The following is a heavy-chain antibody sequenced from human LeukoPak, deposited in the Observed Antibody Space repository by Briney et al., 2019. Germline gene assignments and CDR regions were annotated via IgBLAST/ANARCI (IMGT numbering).Heavy chain of an antibody. V-gene: IGHV3-30*19. CDR2: ISYDGSNK. J-gene: IGHJ6*04. CDR1: GFAFNTYA. CDR3: ARPTTGSSWSNPYYYYGMDV. Sequence: GGSLRLSCAASGFAFNTYAMHWVRQAPGKGLEWVAVISYDGSNKYYADSVKGRFTISRDNSKNTLYLQMNSLRAEDTAVYYCARPTTGSSWSNPYYYYGMDVWGKGTTVTVSS. D-gene: IGHD6-13*01.